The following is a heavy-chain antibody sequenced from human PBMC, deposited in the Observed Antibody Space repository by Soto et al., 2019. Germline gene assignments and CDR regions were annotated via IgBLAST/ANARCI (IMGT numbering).Heavy chain of an antibody. V-gene: IGHV3-23*01. D-gene: IGHD6-25*01. J-gene: IGHJ4*02. Sequence: EVQLLESGGGLVQPGGSLRLSCAASGFTFSTYAMNWDRQAEGKGLEWVSTISGSGGNTYYADSVKGRFTISRDNSKYTMFLQMNSLRAESTPLYYWAKSHTRINSGNNYCARGTLVTVSS. CDR3: AKSHTRINSGNNY. CDR1: GFTFSTYA. CDR2: ISGSGGNT.